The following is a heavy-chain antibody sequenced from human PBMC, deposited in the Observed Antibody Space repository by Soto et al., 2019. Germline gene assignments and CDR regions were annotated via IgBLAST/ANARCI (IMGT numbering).Heavy chain of an antibody. CDR2: ISSSSSYI. CDR1: GFTFSSYS. Sequence: EVQLVESGGGLVKPGGSLRLSCAASGFTFSSYSMNWVRQAPGKGLEWVSSISSSSSYIYYADSVKGRFTISRDNAKNSLYLQMNGLGAEDTAVYYCAREWQQLVRSPFDYWGQGTLVTVSS. J-gene: IGHJ4*02. V-gene: IGHV3-21*01. CDR3: AREWQQLVRSPFDY. D-gene: IGHD6-13*01.